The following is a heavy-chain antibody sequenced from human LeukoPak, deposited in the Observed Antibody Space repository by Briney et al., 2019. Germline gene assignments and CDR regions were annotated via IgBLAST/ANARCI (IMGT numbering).Heavy chain of an antibody. J-gene: IGHJ4*02. CDR2: INPNSGGT. D-gene: IGHD4-17*01. V-gene: IGHV1-2*02. Sequence: ASAKVSCKASGYTFTGYYMHWVRQAPGQGLEWMGWINPNSGGTNYAQKFQGRVTMTRDASISTAYMELSRLRSDDTAVYYCAREGPVRYYFDYWGQGTLVTVSS. CDR1: GYTFTGYY. CDR3: AREGPVRYYFDY.